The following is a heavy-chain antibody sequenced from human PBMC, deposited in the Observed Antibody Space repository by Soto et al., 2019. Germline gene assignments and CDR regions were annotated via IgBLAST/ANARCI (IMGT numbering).Heavy chain of an antibody. CDR1: GFTFSSYA. CDR3: GRDGQWLVVDWFDP. V-gene: IGHV3-23*01. D-gene: IGHD6-19*01. J-gene: IGHJ5*02. CDR2: ISGSGGST. Sequence: EVQLLESGGGLVQPGGSLRLSCAASGFTFSSYAMSWVRQAPGKGLEWVSAISGSGGSTYYADSVKARFAISRDNHNNTLYLQMNGLGAEERAVYNGGRDGQWLVVDWFDPRGQGPLVTVS.